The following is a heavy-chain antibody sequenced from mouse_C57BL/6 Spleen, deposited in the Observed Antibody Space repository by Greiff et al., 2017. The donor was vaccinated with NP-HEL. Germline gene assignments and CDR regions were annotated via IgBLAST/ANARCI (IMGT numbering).Heavy chain of an antibody. Sequence: VMLVESGPGLVAPSQSLSITCTVSGFSLTSSGVDWVRQSPGKGLEWLGVIWGVGSTNYNSALKSRLSISKDNSKSQVFLKMNSLQTDDTAMYYCASLYYSKGFAYWGQGTLVTVSA. J-gene: IGHJ3*01. CDR3: ASLYYSKGFAY. CDR1: GFSLTSSG. D-gene: IGHD2-5*01. V-gene: IGHV2-6*01. CDR2: IWGVGST.